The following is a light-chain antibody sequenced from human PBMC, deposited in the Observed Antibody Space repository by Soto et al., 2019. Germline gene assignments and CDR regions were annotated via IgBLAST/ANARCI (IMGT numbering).Light chain of an antibody. CDR3: QQRSNWPPYT. CDR1: QSVNTY. V-gene: IGKV3-11*01. CDR2: DVS. Sequence: IVLTQSPAILPLSPGERATLSCRASQSVNTYVAWYQQKPGQAPRLLIYDVSNRATGIPARFSGSGSGTDFTLTISSLEPEDSAVYYCQQRSNWPPYTFGQGTKLEIK. J-gene: IGKJ2*01.